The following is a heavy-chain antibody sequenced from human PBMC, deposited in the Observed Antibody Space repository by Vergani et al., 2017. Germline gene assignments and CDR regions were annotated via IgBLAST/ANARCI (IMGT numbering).Heavy chain of an antibody. J-gene: IGHJ5*02. D-gene: IGHD3-16*01. CDR2: IYYSGST. CDR3: ARGVMSPESARSKGWFDP. CDR1: GGSISSSSYY. Sequence: QLQLQESGPGLVKPSETLSLTCTVSGGSISSSSYYWGWIRQPPGKGLEWIGSIYYSGSTYYNPSLKSRVTISVDTSKNQFSLKLSAVTAADTAVYYCARGVMSPESARSKGWFDPWGQGTLVTVSS. V-gene: IGHV4-39*01.